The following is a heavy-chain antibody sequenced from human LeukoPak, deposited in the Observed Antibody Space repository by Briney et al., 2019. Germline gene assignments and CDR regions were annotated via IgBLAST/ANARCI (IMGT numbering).Heavy chain of an antibody. D-gene: IGHD3-22*01. V-gene: IGHV3-53*05. CDR1: GFTVSSDS. J-gene: IGHJ4*02. Sequence: GGSLRLSCAASGFTVSSDSMTWVRQAPGKGLEWVAVFYRDGNINYVDSVKGRFTISRDDSKNTVDLQMNGLRAEDTAVYYCVRDQDGSGTGSFDNWGQGTLVTVSS. CDR2: FYRDGNI. CDR3: VRDQDGSGTGSFDN.